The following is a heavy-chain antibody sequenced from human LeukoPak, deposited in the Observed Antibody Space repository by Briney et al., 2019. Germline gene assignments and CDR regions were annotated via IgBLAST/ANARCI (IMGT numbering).Heavy chain of an antibody. Sequence: GGSLRLSCAVSGFTFSGFWMSWSRQAPGKGLEWVASINSDGSEGYYADAVKGRFTISRDNAKNSLYLQINSLRAEDTAVYYCARSSYSSSSSVWGQGTMVTVSS. V-gene: IGHV3-7*03. D-gene: IGHD6-6*01. CDR1: GFTFSGFW. CDR2: INSDGSEG. CDR3: ARSSYSSSSSV. J-gene: IGHJ3*01.